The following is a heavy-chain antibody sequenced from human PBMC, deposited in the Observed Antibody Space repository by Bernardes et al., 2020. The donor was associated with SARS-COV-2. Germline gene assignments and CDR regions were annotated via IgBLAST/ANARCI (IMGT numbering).Heavy chain of an antibody. CDR2: INYSGST. J-gene: IGHJ4*02. Sequence: SETLSLTCAVNGGSLSGYYWNWIRQPPGKGLEWIGEINYSGSTNYNPSLKSRVTISVDTSRNRFSLRLRSVTAADTAVYYCARIRVFYYDSSGYHNPFDYWGQGTLVTVSS. CDR1: GGSLSGYY. V-gene: IGHV4-34*01. CDR3: ARIRVFYYDSSGYHNPFDY. D-gene: IGHD3-22*01.